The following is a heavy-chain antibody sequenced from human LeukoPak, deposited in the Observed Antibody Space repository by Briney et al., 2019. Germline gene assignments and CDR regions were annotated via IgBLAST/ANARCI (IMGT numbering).Heavy chain of an antibody. D-gene: IGHD2-21*01. CDR2: LYSAGFT. V-gene: IGHV3-53*01. J-gene: IGHJ4*02. Sequence: QSGGSLRLSCAASGFTVSSNYMAWVRQPPAKGLEWVSILYSAGFTYYADSVKGRFTISRDNSKNTVYLQMHSLRAEDTAVYYCARGFPFEDWGQGSQVTVSA. CDR3: ARGFPFED. CDR1: GFTVSSNY.